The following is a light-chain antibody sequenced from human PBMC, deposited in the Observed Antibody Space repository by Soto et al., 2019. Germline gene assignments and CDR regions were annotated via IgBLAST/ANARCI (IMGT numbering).Light chain of an antibody. CDR3: QQYNSYLLT. J-gene: IGKJ4*01. CDR2: KAS. V-gene: IGKV1-5*03. Sequence: DIQMTQSPSTLSASVGDRVTITCRASQSISSWLAWYQQKPGKAPKLLIYKASSLESGVPSRFSGSGSGTEFTLTNSSLQPDDFATYYCQQYNSYLLTGGGGTKVEIK. CDR1: QSISSW.